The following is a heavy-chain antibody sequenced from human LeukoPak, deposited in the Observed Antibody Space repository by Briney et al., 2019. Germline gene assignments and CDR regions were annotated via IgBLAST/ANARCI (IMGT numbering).Heavy chain of an antibody. D-gene: IGHD6-19*01. Sequence: GASLQISCNGSGYSFTSYWIGWVRQLPGKGLEWMGIIYPGDSDTRYSPSFQGQVTISADKSISTAYLQWSSLKASDTAMDYCARQPSYSSGWYVDYWGRGTLVTVSS. J-gene: IGHJ4*02. CDR2: IYPGDSDT. CDR1: GYSFTSYW. CDR3: ARQPSYSSGWYVDY. V-gene: IGHV5-51*01.